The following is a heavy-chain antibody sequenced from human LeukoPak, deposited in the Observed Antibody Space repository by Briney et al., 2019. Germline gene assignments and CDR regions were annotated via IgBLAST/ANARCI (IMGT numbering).Heavy chain of an antibody. J-gene: IGHJ4*02. Sequence: SXSAXHWVRQASGKGVEWVGRIRSKANSYATVYAASVKGRFTISRDDSKNTAYLQMNSLKTEDTAVYYCTRESDPGPSGLIDYWGQGTLVTVSS. V-gene: IGHV3-73*01. CDR3: TRESDPGPSGLIDY. D-gene: IGHD6-25*01. CDR1: SXSA. CDR2: IRSKANSYAT.